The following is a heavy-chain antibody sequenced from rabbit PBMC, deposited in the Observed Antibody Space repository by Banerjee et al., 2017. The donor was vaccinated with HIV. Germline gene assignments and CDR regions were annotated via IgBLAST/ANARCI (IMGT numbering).Heavy chain of an antibody. V-gene: IGHV1S33*01. J-gene: IGHJ4*01. CDR1: GFSLSSYD. CDR2: IWNGGST. CDR3: ARSLGWGAGNL. D-gene: IGHD4-1*01. Sequence: QEQLKETGGGLVQPGGSLTLSCKVSGFSLSSYDMSWVRQSPGKGLEWIGFIWNGGSTYYASWVNGRFTISSDNAQNTVDLQMNSLTAADTATYFCARSLGWGAGNLWGPGTLVTVS.